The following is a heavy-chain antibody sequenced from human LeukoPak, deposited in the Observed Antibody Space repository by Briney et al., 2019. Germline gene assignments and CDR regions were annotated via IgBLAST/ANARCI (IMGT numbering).Heavy chain of an antibody. Sequence: SETLSLTCTVSGGSISSDYWSWIRQPAGKGLEWIGRVYTSGSTNYNPSLKSRVTISVDTSKNQFSLKLSSVTAADTAVYYCARVGATAGYFDYWGQGTLVTVSS. CDR3: ARVGATAGYFDY. J-gene: IGHJ4*02. CDR2: VYTSGST. V-gene: IGHV4-4*07. D-gene: IGHD5-12*01. CDR1: GGSISSDY.